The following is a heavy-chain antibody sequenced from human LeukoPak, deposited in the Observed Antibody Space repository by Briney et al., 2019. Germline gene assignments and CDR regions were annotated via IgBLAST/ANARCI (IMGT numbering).Heavy chain of an antibody. CDR2: IYYNGRT. CDR3: VTTRQTSGWWFDY. D-gene: IGHD6-19*01. J-gene: IGHJ4*02. Sequence: RSSETLSLTCTVSGHSLTSSNFYWGWIRQPPGKSLEWIGSIYYNGRTYYNPSLKSRVTIPVDTPNNQFSLNLISVTAADTAMYYCVTTRQTSGWWFDYWGQGTLVTVSS. V-gene: IGHV4-39*01. CDR1: GHSLTSSNFY.